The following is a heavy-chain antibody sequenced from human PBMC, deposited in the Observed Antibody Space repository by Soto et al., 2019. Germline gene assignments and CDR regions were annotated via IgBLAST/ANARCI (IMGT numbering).Heavy chain of an antibody. D-gene: IGHD2-8*01. V-gene: IGHV3-21*01. Sequence: GSLRLSCAASGFSFSSSSMNWVRQAPGKGLEWDSSISSGGTYIFYADSVKGRFTISRDNAKSSLYLEVNSLRAEDTAVYYCVRRSCTNGVCPFDYWGRGTLVTVSS. CDR2: ISSGGTYI. CDR1: GFSFSSSS. CDR3: VRRSCTNGVCPFDY. J-gene: IGHJ4*02.